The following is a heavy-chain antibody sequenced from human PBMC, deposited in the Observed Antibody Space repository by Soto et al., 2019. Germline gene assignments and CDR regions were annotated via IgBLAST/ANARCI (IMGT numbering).Heavy chain of an antibody. CDR1: GFTFSSYA. CDR3: VKVALSSTLPGGGAPIIRHGDY. CDR2: ISSNGGST. Sequence: GGSLRLSCSASGFTFSSYAMHWVRQAPGKGLEYVSAISSNGGSTYYADSVKGRFTISRDNSKNTLYLQMSSLRAEDTAVYYCVKVALSSTLPGGGAPIIRHGDYWGQGTLVTVSS. D-gene: IGHD3-16*01. J-gene: IGHJ4*02. V-gene: IGHV3-64D*08.